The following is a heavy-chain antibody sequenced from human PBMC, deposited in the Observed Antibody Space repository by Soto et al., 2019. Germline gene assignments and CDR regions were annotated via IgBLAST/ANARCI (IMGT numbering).Heavy chain of an antibody. J-gene: IGHJ4*02. Sequence: QVQLVQSGAEVKKPGSSVKVSCKASGGTFSSYAISWVRQAPGQGLEWMGGIIPIFGTADYAQKFQGRVTITAXXXTXXGNMELSSLRSEDTAAYYCASHYDSSGYYYRGLDYWGQGTLVTVSS. CDR1: GGTFSSYA. D-gene: IGHD3-22*01. CDR3: ASHYDSSGYYYRGLDY. CDR2: IIPIFGTA. V-gene: IGHV1-69*12.